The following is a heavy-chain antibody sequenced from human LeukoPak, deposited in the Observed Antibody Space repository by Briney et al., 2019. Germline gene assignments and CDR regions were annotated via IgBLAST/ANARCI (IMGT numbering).Heavy chain of an antibody. CDR1: GYSFSNYW. CDR3: VRREDTSMDTGDY. D-gene: IGHD5-18*01. Sequence: GESLKISCKGSGYSFSNYWIGWVRQVPGKGLEWMGVIYPGDSDTRYSPSFQGQVTISADKSISTAYLQWSSLKASDTAMYYCVRREDTSMDTGDYWGQGTLVTVSS. CDR2: IYPGDSDT. J-gene: IGHJ4*02. V-gene: IGHV5-51*01.